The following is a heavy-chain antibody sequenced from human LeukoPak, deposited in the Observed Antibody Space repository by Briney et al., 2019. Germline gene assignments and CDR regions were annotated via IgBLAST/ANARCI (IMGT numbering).Heavy chain of an antibody. CDR1: GFTFSSYG. CDR3: ATWPRNDYAY. V-gene: IGHV3-23*01. Sequence: GGSLRLSCAASGFTFSSYGMHWVRQAPGKGLEWVSAIGDRGGSTYTYYIDSVKGRFTISRDNSKNVLYLQMNTLRAEDTAVYYCATWPRNDYAYWGQGTLVTVSS. CDR2: IGDRGGSTYT. D-gene: IGHD3-16*01. J-gene: IGHJ4*02.